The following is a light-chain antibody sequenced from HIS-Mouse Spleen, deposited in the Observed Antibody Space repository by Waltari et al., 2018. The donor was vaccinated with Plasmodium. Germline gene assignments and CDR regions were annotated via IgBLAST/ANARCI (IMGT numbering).Light chain of an antibody. J-gene: IGKJ4*01. V-gene: IGKV1-39*01. CDR3: QQSYSTPPT. CDR2: AAS. CDR1: QSISSY. Sequence: DIQMTQSPSSLSASVGDRVTITCRASQSISSYLNWYQQKPGKAPKLLIYAASSLQSGVPSRFSGSGSGTDFTLTISSRQPEDVATYYCQQSYSTPPTFGGGTKVEIK.